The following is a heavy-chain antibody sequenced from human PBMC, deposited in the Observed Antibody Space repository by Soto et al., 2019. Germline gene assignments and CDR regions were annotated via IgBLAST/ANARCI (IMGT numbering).Heavy chain of an antibody. J-gene: IGHJ5*02. Sequence: GGSLRLSSAASGCTFSSYSMNWGCQAPGKGLEWVAYISSISRTIYYAVSVKRRFTISMDNAKNSQYLQMTSLRAEDTAVYYCARDRFDYDGSSGYWRFDTWGQGTLVTVSS. CDR1: GCTFSSYS. D-gene: IGHD3-22*01. V-gene: IGHV3-48*01. CDR2: ISSISRTI. CDR3: ARDRFDYDGSSGYWRFDT.